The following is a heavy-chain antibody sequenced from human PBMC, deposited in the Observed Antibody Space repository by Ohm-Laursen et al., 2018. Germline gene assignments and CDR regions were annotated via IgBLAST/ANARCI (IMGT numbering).Heavy chain of an antibody. CDR3: ARVQYSSSRNYNFDY. CDR1: GFTVSSNY. J-gene: IGHJ4*02. Sequence: SLRLSCAASGFTVSSNYMSWVRQAPGKGLEWVSVIYSGGSTYYADSVKGRFTISRDNPKNTLYLQMNSLRAEDTAVYYCARVQYSSSRNYNFDYWGQGTLVTVSS. D-gene: IGHD6-13*01. V-gene: IGHV3-66*01. CDR2: IYSGGST.